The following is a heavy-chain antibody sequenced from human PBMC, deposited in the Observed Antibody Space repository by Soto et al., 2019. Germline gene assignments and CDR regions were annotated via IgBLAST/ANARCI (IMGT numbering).Heavy chain of an antibody. D-gene: IGHD3-22*01. V-gene: IGHV1-69*13. CDR1: GGTFSSYA. J-gene: IGHJ5*02. CDR2: IIPIFGTA. CDR3: ARGGYDSSGYTVFDP. Sequence: ASVKVSCKASGGTFSSYAISWVRQAPGQGLEWMGGIIPIFGTANYAQKFQGRVTITADESTSTAYMELSSLRSEDTAVYYCARGGYDSSGYTVFDPWGQGTLVTVSS.